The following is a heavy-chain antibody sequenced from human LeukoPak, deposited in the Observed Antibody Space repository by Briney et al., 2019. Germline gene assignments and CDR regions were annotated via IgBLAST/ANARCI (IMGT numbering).Heavy chain of an antibody. CDR3: ARLRRITIFGVVIIQDY. CDR1: GGFISSSSYY. Sequence: SETLSLTCTVSGGFISSSSYYWGWIRQPPGKGLEWIGSIYYSGSTYYNPSLKSRVTISVDTSKNQFSLKLSSVTAADTAVYYCARLRRITIFGVVIIQDYWGQGTLVTVSS. J-gene: IGHJ4*02. CDR2: IYYSGST. V-gene: IGHV4-39*07. D-gene: IGHD3-3*01.